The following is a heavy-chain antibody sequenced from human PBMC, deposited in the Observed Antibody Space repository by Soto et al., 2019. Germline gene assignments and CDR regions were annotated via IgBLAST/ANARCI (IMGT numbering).Heavy chain of an antibody. V-gene: IGHV4-30-4*01. J-gene: IGHJ6*02. CDR2: IYYSGNT. CDR3: ARYTNFSPYYHGVDV. Sequence: QVQLQESGPGLVKPSQSVSLTCTVSGVSISSGDYYWSWIRQPPGKGLEWIGYIYYSGNTNYAPSLGSRLTISIDTSRNQFSLHLMSVTAADTAIYYCARYTNFSPYYHGVDVWGQGITVTVSS. D-gene: IGHD2-8*01. CDR1: GVSISSGDYY.